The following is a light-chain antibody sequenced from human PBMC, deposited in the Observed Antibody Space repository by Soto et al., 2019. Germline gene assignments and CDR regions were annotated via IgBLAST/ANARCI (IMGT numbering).Light chain of an antibody. V-gene: IGLV2-14*01. J-gene: IGLJ3*02. Sequence: QSVLTQPASVSGSPGQSITISCTGTSSDVGAYNYVSWYQQHPGKAPKLMIYEVSNRPSGVSNRFSGSKSGNTASLTISGLQAEDEADYYCSSYTTSSTLVFGGGTKLNVL. CDR3: SSYTTSSTLV. CDR2: EVS. CDR1: SSDVGAYNY.